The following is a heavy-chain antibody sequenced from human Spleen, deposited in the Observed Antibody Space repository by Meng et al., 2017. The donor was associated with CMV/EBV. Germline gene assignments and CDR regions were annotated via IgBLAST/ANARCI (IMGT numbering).Heavy chain of an antibody. CDR2: INHSGST. Sequence: FYGGSFSGYYWSWIRQPPGKGLEWIGEINHSGSTNYNPSLKSRVTISVDTSKNQFSLKLSSVTAADTAVYYCARGEVGSSSLYYFDYWGQGTLVTVSS. D-gene: IGHD6-6*01. CDR3: ARGEVGSSSLYYFDY. V-gene: IGHV4-34*01. J-gene: IGHJ4*02. CDR1: GGSFSGYY.